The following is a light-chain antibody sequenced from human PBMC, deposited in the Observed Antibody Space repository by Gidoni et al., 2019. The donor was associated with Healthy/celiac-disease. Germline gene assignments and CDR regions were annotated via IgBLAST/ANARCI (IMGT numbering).Light chain of an antibody. J-gene: IGKJ2*01. Sequence: EIVLTQSPATLSLSPGERATRTCRASQSVSSYLAWYQQQPGQAPRLLIYDASNRATGIPARFSGSGSETDFTLTISSLEPEDFAVYYCQQRSNWPTFGQGTKLEIK. CDR3: QQRSNWPT. CDR1: QSVSSY. V-gene: IGKV3-11*01. CDR2: DAS.